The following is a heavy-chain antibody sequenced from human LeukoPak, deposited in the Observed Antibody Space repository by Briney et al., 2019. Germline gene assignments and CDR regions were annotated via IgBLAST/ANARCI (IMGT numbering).Heavy chain of an antibody. D-gene: IGHD2-2*01. Sequence: GGSLRLSCAASGFTFSSYWMSWVRQAPGKGLEWVANIKHDGSEKFYVDSVKGRFTISRDNAKNSLYLQMNSLRTEDTAVYYCARDTVVVPQGDAFDLWGQGTMVTVSS. V-gene: IGHV3-7*04. J-gene: IGHJ3*01. CDR3: ARDTVVVPQGDAFDL. CDR1: GFTFSSYW. CDR2: IKHDGSEK.